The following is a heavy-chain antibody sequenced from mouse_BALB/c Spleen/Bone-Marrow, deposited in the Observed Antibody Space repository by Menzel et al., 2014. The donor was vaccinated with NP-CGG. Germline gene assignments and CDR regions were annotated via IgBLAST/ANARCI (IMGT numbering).Heavy chain of an antibody. V-gene: IGHV1S81*02. Sequence: VQLQESGAELVKPGASVKLSCKASGYTFTSYYMYWVKQRPGQGLEWIGEINPSNGGTNFNEKFKGKATFTADTSSNTAYMQLSSLTSEDSAVYYCARLGRGFDYWGQGTTLTVPS. D-gene: IGHD4-1*01. CDR1: GYTFTSYY. CDR2: INPSNGGT. CDR3: ARLGRGFDY. J-gene: IGHJ2*01.